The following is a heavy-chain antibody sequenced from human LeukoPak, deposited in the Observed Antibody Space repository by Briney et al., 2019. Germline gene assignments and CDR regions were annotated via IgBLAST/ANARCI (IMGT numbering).Heavy chain of an antibody. CDR3: ARARNVQMRALDY. Sequence: GGSLRLSCAASGFTFSSYWMHWVRQAPGKGLVWVSRINSDGSSTSYADSVKGRFTISRDNAKNTLYLQMNSLRAEDTAVYYCARARNVQMRALDYWGQGTLVTVSS. V-gene: IGHV3-74*01. D-gene: IGHD3-10*02. CDR2: INSDGSST. J-gene: IGHJ4*02. CDR1: GFTFSSYW.